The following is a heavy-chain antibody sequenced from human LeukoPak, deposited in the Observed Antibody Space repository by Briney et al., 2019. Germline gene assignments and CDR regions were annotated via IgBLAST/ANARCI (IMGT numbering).Heavy chain of an antibody. CDR1: RFTFSSYA. CDR2: ISGSGGST. D-gene: IGHD3-22*01. Sequence: PGGSLRLSCAASRFTFSSYAMSWVRQAPGKGLEWVSAISGSGGSTYYADSVKGRFTISRDNSKNTLYLQMNSLRAEDTAVYYCARVEISFYYDSSGYSYYSDYWGQGTLVTVSS. CDR3: ARVEISFYYDSSGYSYYSDY. J-gene: IGHJ4*02. V-gene: IGHV3-23*01.